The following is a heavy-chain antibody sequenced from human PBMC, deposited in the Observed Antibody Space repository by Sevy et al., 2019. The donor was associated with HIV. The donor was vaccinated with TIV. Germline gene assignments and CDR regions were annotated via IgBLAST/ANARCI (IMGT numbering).Heavy chain of an antibody. V-gene: IGHV1-2*07. J-gene: IGHJ6*02. CDR3: XXXXXXXLLANGMDV. CDR2: INPNRGGT. CDR1: GYTFSDYY. Sequence: ASVKVSCKAYGYTFSDYYMHWVRQAHGQGLEWMGWINPNRGGTNYAHKFQGRVTMTRDTSISTAYMELSSLRSDDTXXXXXXXXXXXXLLANGMDVWGQGTTVTVSS.